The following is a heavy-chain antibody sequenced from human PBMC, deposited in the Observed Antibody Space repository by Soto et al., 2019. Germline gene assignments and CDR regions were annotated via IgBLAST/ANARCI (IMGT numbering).Heavy chain of an antibody. J-gene: IGHJ6*02. Sequence: EVQLLESGGGLVQPGGSLRLSCAASGFTFSNYAMSWVRQAPGKGLEWVSAISGSGGSTYYADSVRGRFTISRDDSKNTLYQPKNSLRAEDTAVYYCAKEMYSSGAYYFYFGMDVWGQATTVTVSS. D-gene: IGHD6-25*01. CDR2: ISGSGGST. V-gene: IGHV3-23*01. CDR1: GFTFSNYA. CDR3: AKEMYSSGAYYFYFGMDV.